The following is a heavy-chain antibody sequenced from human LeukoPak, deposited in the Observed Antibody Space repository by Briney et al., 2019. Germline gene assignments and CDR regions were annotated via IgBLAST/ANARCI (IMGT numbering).Heavy chain of an antibody. CDR3: ARFGYADY. V-gene: IGHV1-18*01. Sequence: ASVKVSCKASGYTFTSYGLSWVRQAPGQGLEWVGWISAYSDNSNYAQKFQGRVTMTTDTSTGTAYMELRSLRSDDTAVYYCARFGYADYWGQGTLVTVSS. J-gene: IGHJ4*02. D-gene: IGHD3-16*01. CDR1: GYTFTSYG. CDR2: ISAYSDNS.